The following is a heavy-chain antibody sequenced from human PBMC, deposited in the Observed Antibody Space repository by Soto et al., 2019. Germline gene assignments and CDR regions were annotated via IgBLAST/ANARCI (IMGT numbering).Heavy chain of an antibody. J-gene: IGHJ4*02. Sequence: QVQLVESGGGVVQPGRSLRLSCAASGFTFNIYAIHWVRQAPGKGLEWVAVISYEGSNKYYRDSVKGRVTISRDNSKNTVDLQMSSLRAEDTAMYYCARTLFRTTVVTPSDSWGQGTLVTVSS. CDR3: ARTLFRTTVVTPSDS. CDR1: GFTFNIYA. CDR2: ISYEGSNK. V-gene: IGHV3-30-3*01. D-gene: IGHD2-21*02.